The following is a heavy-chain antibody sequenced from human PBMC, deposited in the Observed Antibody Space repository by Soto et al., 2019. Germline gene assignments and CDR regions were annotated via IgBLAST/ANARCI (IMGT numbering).Heavy chain of an antibody. CDR2: INHSGST. J-gene: IGHJ3*02. CDR1: GGSFSGYY. CDR3: ARRGRMIVVVNAFDI. V-gene: IGHV4-34*01. D-gene: IGHD3-22*01. Sequence: QVQLQQWGAGLLKPSETLSLTCAVYGGSFSGYYWSWIRQPPGKGLEWIGEINHSGSTNYNPSLKSRVTIPVDTSKNQFSLKLSSVTAADTAVYYCARRGRMIVVVNAFDIWGQGTMVTVSS.